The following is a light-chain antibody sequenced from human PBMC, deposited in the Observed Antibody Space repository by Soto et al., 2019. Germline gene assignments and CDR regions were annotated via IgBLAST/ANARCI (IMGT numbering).Light chain of an antibody. Sequence: QSVLTQPPSVSAAPEQKVTISCSGGSSNLGINFVSWYQQFPGGVPKLLIYENNKRPSGIPDRFSGAKSGTSATLDITGLQAGDEVDYNGATWVGSLCVGVFGGGTKVPVL. CDR1: SSNLGINF. CDR2: ENN. CDR3: ATWVGSLCVGV. J-gene: IGLJ1*01. V-gene: IGLV1-51*02.